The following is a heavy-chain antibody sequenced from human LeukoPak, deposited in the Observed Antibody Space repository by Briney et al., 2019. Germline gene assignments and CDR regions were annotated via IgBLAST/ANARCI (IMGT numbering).Heavy chain of an antibody. Sequence: PGGFLRLSCSASGFTFSTYIMHWVRQAPGKGLETVSAITGNGGSTFYADSVKGRFTISRDNSKNTLYLQMSSLRAEDTAMYYCARRDDYSAYDCWGQGTLVTVSS. CDR1: GFTFSTYI. CDR3: ARRDDYSAYDC. D-gene: IGHD5-24*01. V-gene: IGHV3-64D*06. CDR2: ITGNGGST. J-gene: IGHJ4*02.